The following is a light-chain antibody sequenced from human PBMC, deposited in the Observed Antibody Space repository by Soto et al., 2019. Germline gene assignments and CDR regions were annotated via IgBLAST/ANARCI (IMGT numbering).Light chain of an antibody. V-gene: IGKV3D-15*01. CDR3: QHFNDWPPAFT. CDR2: GAS. CDR1: QSLNRN. Sequence: EILMTQSPATLYVSPGERATLSCRASQSLNRNLAWYQQKPGQAPRFIIYGASTRASGIPARFSGSGSGTEFTLTISSLQSDDFALYYCQHFNDWPPAFTFGPGTKVDL. J-gene: IGKJ3*01.